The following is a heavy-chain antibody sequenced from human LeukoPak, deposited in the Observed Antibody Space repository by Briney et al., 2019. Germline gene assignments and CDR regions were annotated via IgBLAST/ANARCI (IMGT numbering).Heavy chain of an antibody. CDR2: IKQDGSEK. J-gene: IGHJ6*03. CDR1: GFTFSNYW. Sequence: PGGSLRLSCAASGFTFSNYWMSWVRQAPGKGLEWVANIKQDGSEKYYVDSVKGRFTISRDNAKNSLYPQMNSLRAEDTAMYYCARVRGYYYYMDVWGKGTTVTVSS. CDR3: ARVRGYYYYMDV. V-gene: IGHV3-7*01.